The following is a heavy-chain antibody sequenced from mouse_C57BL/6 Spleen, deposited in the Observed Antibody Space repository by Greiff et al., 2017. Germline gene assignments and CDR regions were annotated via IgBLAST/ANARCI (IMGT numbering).Heavy chain of an antibody. Sequence: EVQLVESGGGLVKPGGSLKLSCAASGFTFSDYGMHWVRQAPEKGLEWVAYISSGSSTIYYADIVKGRFTISRDNAKNTLFLQMTSLRSEDTAMYYCARDDYYAMDYWGQGTSVTVSS. CDR1: GFTFSDYG. J-gene: IGHJ4*01. V-gene: IGHV5-17*01. CDR3: ARDDYYAMDY. CDR2: ISSGSSTI.